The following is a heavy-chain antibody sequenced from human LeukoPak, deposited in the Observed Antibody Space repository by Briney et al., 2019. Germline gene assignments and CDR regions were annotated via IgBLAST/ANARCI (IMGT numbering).Heavy chain of an antibody. CDR3: ALYQGFGELFSD. CDR2: INHSGST. D-gene: IGHD3-10*01. CDR1: EFSFSAYW. Sequence: GSLRLSCAASEFSFSAYWMHWVRQAPGKGLEWIGEINHSGSTNYNPSLKSRVTISVDTSKNQFSLKLSSVTAADTAVYYCALYQGFGELFSDWGQGTLVTVSS. J-gene: IGHJ4*02. V-gene: IGHV4-34*01.